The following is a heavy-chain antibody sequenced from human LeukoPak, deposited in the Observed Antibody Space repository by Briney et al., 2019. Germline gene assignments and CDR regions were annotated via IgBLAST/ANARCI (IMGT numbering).Heavy chain of an antibody. D-gene: IGHD1-1*01. CDR1: GFTFSTYG. V-gene: IGHV3-53*01. J-gene: IGHJ4*02. CDR2: IYGGGST. CDR3: AARRGPFDY. Sequence: GGSLRLSCAASGFTFSTYGMHWVRQAPGKGLEWVSVIYGGGSTYYADSVKGRFTISRDNSKNTLYLQMNSLRAEDTAVHYCAARRGPFDYWGQGTLVTVSS.